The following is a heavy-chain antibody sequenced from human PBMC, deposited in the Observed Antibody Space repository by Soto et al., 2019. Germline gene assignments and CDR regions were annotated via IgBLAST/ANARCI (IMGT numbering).Heavy chain of an antibody. CDR3: AKAGNVAAAGSLIDY. D-gene: IGHD6-13*01. J-gene: IGHJ4*02. CDR2: ISGSGSST. Sequence: EVQLLESGGGLVQPGGSLRLSCAASGFTFSNYAMNLVRQAPGKGLEWVSAISGSGSSTYYAVSVKGRFTISRDDTKNTLYLQMNSLRAEDTAVYYCAKAGNVAAAGSLIDYWGQGTLVTVSS. V-gene: IGHV3-23*01. CDR1: GFTFSNYA.